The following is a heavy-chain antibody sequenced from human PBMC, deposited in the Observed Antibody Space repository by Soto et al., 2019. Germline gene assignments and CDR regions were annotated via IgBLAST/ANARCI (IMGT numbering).Heavy chain of an antibody. CDR2: ISGSGGST. D-gene: IGHD3-3*01. CDR1: GFTFSNYA. J-gene: IGHJ5*02. CDR3: AKGQSTYYDFWSRYYDWFDP. V-gene: IGHV3-23*01. Sequence: PGGSLRLSCAASGFTFSNYAMSWVRQAPGKGLEWISTISGSGGSTYYADSVKGRFTISRDNSKNTLYLQMNSLRAEDTAVYYCAKGQSTYYDFWSRYYDWFDPWGQGTLVTVPQ.